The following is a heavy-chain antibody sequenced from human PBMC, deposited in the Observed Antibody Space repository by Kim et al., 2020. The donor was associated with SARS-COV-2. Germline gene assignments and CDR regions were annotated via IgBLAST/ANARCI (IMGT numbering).Heavy chain of an antibody. J-gene: IGHJ5*02. V-gene: IGHV3-23*01. CDR2: ISASGEST. CDR3: AKDYTIGGTAVVSGGT. D-gene: IGHD6-19*01. CDR1: GFIFSSYA. Sequence: GGSLRLSCAASGFIFSSYAMSWVRQAPGKGLEWVSAISASGESTNYADSVKGRFTISRDNSKNILYLQMNSLRAEDTAVYYCAKDYTIGGTAVVSGGTWGQGTRVSVSS.